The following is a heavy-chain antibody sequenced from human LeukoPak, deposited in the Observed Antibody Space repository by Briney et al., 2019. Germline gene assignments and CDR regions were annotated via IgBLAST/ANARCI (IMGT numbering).Heavy chain of an antibody. CDR2: IYTGGST. CDR1: GGSISSYY. Sequence: SETLSLTCTVSGGSISSYYWSWIRQPAGKGLEWIGRIYTGGSTNYNPSLKSRVTMSVDTSKNQFSLKLSSVTAADTAVYYCAREGRSYDILTGYSQAYYYYYMDVWGKGTTVTISS. CDR3: AREGRSYDILTGYSQAYYYYYMDV. J-gene: IGHJ6*03. D-gene: IGHD3-9*01. V-gene: IGHV4-4*07.